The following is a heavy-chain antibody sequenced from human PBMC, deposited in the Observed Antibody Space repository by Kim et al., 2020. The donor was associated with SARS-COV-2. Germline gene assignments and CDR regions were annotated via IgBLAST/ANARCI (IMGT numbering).Heavy chain of an antibody. CDR3: ARGVRGTGAFDI. V-gene: IGHV3-74*01. Sequence: TYADSVKGRCTISRDNAKNTLYLQMNSLRAEDTAVYYCARGVRGTGAFDIWGQGTMVTVSS. D-gene: IGHD3-10*01. J-gene: IGHJ3*02.